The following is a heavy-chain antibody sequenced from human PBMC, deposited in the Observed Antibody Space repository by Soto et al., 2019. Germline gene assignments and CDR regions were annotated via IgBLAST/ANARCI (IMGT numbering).Heavy chain of an antibody. CDR3: ARGCIFRRYFDWLPDYYYYDMDV. CDR2: INHRGST. Sequence: SETLSLTCAVYGGSFSGYYWSWIRQPPGKGLEWIGEINHRGSTNYNPSLKSRVTISVDTSKNQFSLKLSSVTAADTAVYYCARGCIFRRYFDWLPDYYYYDMDVWGQGTTVTVSS. V-gene: IGHV4-34*01. CDR1: GGSFSGYY. D-gene: IGHD3-9*01. J-gene: IGHJ6*02.